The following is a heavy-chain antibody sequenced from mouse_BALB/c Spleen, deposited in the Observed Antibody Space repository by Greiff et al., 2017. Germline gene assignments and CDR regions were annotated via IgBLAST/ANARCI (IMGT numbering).Heavy chain of an antibody. Sequence: QVQLQQSGPGLVAPSQSLSITCTVSGFSLTGYGVNWVRQPPGKGLEWLGMIWGDGSTDYNSALKSRLSISKDNSKSQVFLKMNSLQTDDTARYYCARAHYYGYWYFDVWGAGTTVTVSS. CDR1: GFSLTGYG. D-gene: IGHD1-1*01. V-gene: IGHV2-6-7*01. CDR2: IWGDGST. CDR3: ARAHYYGYWYFDV. J-gene: IGHJ1*01.